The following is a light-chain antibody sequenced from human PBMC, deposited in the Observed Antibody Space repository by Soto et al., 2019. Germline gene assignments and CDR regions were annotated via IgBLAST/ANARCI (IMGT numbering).Light chain of an antibody. Sequence: QSALSQPASVSGSPGQSITISCNGTNNDIGFYDLVSWYQHHPGRAPKLTIYEVTKRPSGVSNRFSGSKSGTTASLTISGLQTEDEADYYCASYRSDTTRVVCGGGTQVTVL. CDR2: EVT. J-gene: IGLJ2*01. V-gene: IGLV2-14*02. CDR3: ASYRSDTTRVV. CDR1: NNDIGFYDL.